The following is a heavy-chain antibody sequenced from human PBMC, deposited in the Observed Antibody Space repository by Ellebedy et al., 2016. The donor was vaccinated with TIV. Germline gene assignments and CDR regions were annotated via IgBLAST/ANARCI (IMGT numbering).Heavy chain of an antibody. CDR1: GFTFRSYA. D-gene: IGHD1-26*01. CDR3: AGRSGTYSDAFDI. J-gene: IGHJ3*02. CDR2: ITGSGDGGRT. V-gene: IGHV3-23*01. Sequence: GGSLRLSXAASGFTFRSYAMHWVRQAPGKGLEWLSAITGSGDGGRTYSADSVKGRFTISRDNSKNTLYLQMNSLRAEDTAVYYCAGRSGTYSDAFDIWGQGTMVTVSS.